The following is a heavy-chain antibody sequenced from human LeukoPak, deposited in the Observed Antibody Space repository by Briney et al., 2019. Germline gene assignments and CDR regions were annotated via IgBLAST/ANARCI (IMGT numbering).Heavy chain of an antibody. J-gene: IGHJ4*02. CDR1: GFSFRTYS. V-gene: IGHV3-30*02. D-gene: IGHD1-26*01. CDR3: AKDFRWGVDY. Sequence: GVSLRLSCAASGFSFRTYSMHWVRQAPGKGLEWVAFIRQDGSDKYYADSVKGRFTVSRDISKTTLYLQMNSLRGDDTAVYYCAKDFRWGVDYWGQGTLVTVSS. CDR2: IRQDGSDK.